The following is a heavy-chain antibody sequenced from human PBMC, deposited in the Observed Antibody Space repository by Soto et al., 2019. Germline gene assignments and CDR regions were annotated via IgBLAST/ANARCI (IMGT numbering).Heavy chain of an antibody. CDR3: ARDLPDILTGYSS. J-gene: IGHJ4*02. D-gene: IGHD3-9*01. CDR1: GGTFSSYA. V-gene: IGHV1-69*13. Sequence: AVKVSCKASGGTFSSYAISWVRQAPGQGLEWMGGIIPIFGTANYAQKFQGRVTITADDSTSTAYMELSSLSSEDTAVYYCARDLPDILTGYSSWRQGTLVTVSS. CDR2: IIPIFGTA.